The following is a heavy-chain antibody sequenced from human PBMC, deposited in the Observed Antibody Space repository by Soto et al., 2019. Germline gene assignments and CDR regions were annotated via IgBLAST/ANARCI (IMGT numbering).Heavy chain of an antibody. J-gene: IGHJ4*02. CDR3: ARGGVAVTDKAPYYFDS. CDR2: IYDSGSI. Sequence: PSETLSLTCAVSGVSVSSYYWTWIRQPPGKGLEWLGHIYDSGSINYNPSLKSRALVSVDTSKNQFSLRLDSLTAADTAVYYCARGGVAVTDKAPYYFDSWGQGSLVTVSS. D-gene: IGHD2-21*02. V-gene: IGHV4-59*02. CDR1: GVSVSSYY.